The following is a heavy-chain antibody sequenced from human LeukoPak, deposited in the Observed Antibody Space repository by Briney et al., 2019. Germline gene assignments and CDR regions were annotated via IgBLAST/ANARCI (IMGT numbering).Heavy chain of an antibody. Sequence: GGSLRLSCAASGSTFSSYSMKWVRQAPGKGLEWVSSIRSSSSYVYYADSVKGRFTISRDNAKNSLYLEMNSLRAEDTAVYYCARDHRDYGDYVDYNGMDVWGQGTTVAVS. CDR2: IRSSSSYV. D-gene: IGHD4-17*01. CDR1: GSTFSSYS. V-gene: IGHV3-21*01. J-gene: IGHJ6*02. CDR3: ARDHRDYGDYVDYNGMDV.